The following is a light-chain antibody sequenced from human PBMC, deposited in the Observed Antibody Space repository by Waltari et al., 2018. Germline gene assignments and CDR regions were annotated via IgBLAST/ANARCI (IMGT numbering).Light chain of an antibody. CDR1: QSVKSKY. CDR3: QQYGNSPPFT. CDR2: ATA. V-gene: IGKV3-20*01. Sequence: EVVLTHSPGTLSLSPGETATPSSRASQSVKSKYLAWYQQKPGQAPRLLIYATASRATDSPDRFSGSGSGTDFTLTISRLEPEDSAVYHCQQYGNSPPFTFGQGTKLEIK. J-gene: IGKJ2*01.